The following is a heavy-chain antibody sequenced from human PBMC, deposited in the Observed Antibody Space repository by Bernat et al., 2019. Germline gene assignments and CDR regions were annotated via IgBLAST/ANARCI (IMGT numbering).Heavy chain of an antibody. CDR2: IYYSGST. CDR3: ARVLRWTGDPGGWFDP. Sequence: QVQLQESGPGLVKPSQTLSLTCTVSGGSISSGGYYWSWIRRHPGKGLEWIGYIYYSGSTYYNPSLKSRVTISVDTSKNQFSLKLSSVTAADTAVYYCARVLRWTGDPGGWFDPWGQGTLVTVSS. CDR1: GGSISSGGYY. J-gene: IGHJ5*02. D-gene: IGHD3/OR15-3a*01. V-gene: IGHV4-31*03.